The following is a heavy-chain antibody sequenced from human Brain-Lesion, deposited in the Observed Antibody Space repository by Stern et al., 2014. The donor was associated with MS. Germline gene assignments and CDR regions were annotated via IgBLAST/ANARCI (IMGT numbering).Heavy chain of an antibody. J-gene: IGHJ5*01. CDR3: ARGERWFDS. CDR2: VNNDGRRT. V-gene: IGHV3-74*01. Sequence: VQLVQSGGGLVQPGGSLRLSGAASGFTFSNYWMHWVRQAPGKGLVWVSRVNNDGRRTSYADSVKGRFTMSRDNAKNTLYLQMNSLRVEDTAIYYCARGERWFDSWGQGTLVTVSS. CDR1: GFTFSNYW.